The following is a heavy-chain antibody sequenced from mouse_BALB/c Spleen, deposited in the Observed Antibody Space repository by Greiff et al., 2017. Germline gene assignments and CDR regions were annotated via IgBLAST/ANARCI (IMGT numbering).Heavy chain of an antibody. CDR1: GFTFSSYG. V-gene: IGHV5-6-3*01. D-gene: IGHD2-3*01. CDR3: ARNDRWLLRPYYFDY. Sequence: EVQGVESGGGLVQPGGSLKLSCAASGFTFSSYGMSWVRQTPDKRLELVATINSNGGSTYYPDSVKGRFTISRDNAKNTLYLQMSSLKSEDTAMYYCARNDRWLLRPYYFDYWGQGTTLTVSS. CDR2: INSNGGST. J-gene: IGHJ2*01.